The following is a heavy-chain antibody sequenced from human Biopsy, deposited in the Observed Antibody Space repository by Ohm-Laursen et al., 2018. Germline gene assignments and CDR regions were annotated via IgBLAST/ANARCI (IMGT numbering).Heavy chain of an antibody. D-gene: IGHD6-19*01. CDR3: ARGRRTSGWPYFDN. J-gene: IGHJ4*02. CDR1: GDFVSSGSFY. V-gene: IGHV4-61*01. CDR2: IYDRGSTA. Sequence: SDTLSLTCTVSGDFVSSGSFYWTWIRQPPGQGLEYIGYIYDRGSTANYNPSLESRVTMSVDMPKNQFYLKLYSVTAADTAVYYCARGRRTSGWPYFDNWGQGALVIVSP.